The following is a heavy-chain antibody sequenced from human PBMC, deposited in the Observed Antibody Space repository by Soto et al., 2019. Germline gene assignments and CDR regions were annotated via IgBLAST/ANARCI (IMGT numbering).Heavy chain of an antibody. Sequence: SLKVSCKASGYTFTSYGISWVRQAPGQGLEWMGWISAYNGNTNYAQKLQGRVTMTTDTSTSTAYMELRSLRSDDTPVYHCARDHPRRYYDLWSSWQDCYGLWGRGTLVIVSS. CDR1: GYTFTSYG. J-gene: IGHJ5*02. CDR2: ISAYNGNT. CDR3: ARDHPRRYYDLWSSWQDCYGL. D-gene: IGHD3-3*01. V-gene: IGHV1-18*01.